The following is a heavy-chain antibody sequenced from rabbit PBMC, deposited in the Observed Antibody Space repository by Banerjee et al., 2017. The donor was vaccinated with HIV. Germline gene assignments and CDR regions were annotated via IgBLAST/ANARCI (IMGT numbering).Heavy chain of an antibody. Sequence: QEQLEESGGGLVQPEGSLTLTCTASGFSFSSSDYMCWVRQAPGKGLEWIGCIVSGSGNIYYASWAKGRFTISKPSSTTVTLQMTSLTAADTATYFCARDLVAVIGWNFNLWGPGTLVTVS. D-gene: IGHD1-1*01. CDR1: GFSFSSSDY. CDR2: IVSGSGNI. CDR3: ARDLVAVIGWNFNL. J-gene: IGHJ4*01. V-gene: IGHV1S45*01.